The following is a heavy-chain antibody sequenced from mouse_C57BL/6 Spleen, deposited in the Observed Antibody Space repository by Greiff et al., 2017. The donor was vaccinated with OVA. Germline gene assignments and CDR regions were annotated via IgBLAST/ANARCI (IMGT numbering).Heavy chain of an antibody. CDR2: IDPSDSET. V-gene: IGHV1-52*01. CDR3: ARSGGYYDYDDWYVDV. CDR1: GYTFTSYW. J-gene: IGHJ1*03. D-gene: IGHD2-4*01. Sequence: QVQLQQPGAELVRPGSSVKLSCKASGYTFTSYWMHWVKQRPIQGLEWIGNIDPSDSETHYNQKFKDKATLTVDKSSSTAYMQLSSLTSEDSAVYYCARSGGYYDYDDWYVDVWGTGTTVTVSS.